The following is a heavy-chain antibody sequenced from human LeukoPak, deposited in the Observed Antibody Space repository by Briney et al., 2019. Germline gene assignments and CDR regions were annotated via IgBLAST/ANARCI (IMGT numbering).Heavy chain of an antibody. V-gene: IGHV4-38-2*02. CDR1: GYSISSGYY. CDR2: IYHSGST. J-gene: IGHJ4*02. D-gene: IGHD2-2*01. Sequence: SETLSLTCTVSGYSISSGYYCGLIRQPPGEVQEWIGSIYHSGSTYYNPPLNRLVTTSVDTSKNQFSMLLRSATAANAALYFCAGLGCISTSCLVYWGQGTLVTVSS. CDR3: AGLGCISTSCLVY.